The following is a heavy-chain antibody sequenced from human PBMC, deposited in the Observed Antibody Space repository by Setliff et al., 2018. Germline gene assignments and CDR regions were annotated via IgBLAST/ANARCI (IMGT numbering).Heavy chain of an antibody. CDR3: ARDLGHGGDSDY. V-gene: IGHV4-38-2*02. Sequence: SETLSLTCTVSGYSISSGYIWGWIRQPPGKGLEWVGNIGHNGSINYNPSLKSRLTISRDTSKNQVSLKLNSVTATDTAVYYCARDLGHGGDSDYWGQGTLVTVSS. J-gene: IGHJ4*02. CDR2: IGHNGSI. CDR1: GYSISSGYI. D-gene: IGHD2-21*02.